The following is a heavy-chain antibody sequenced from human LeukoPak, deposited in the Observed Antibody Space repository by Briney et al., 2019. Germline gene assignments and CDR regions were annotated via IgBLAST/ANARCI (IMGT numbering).Heavy chain of an antibody. J-gene: IGHJ4*02. V-gene: IGHV3-30*04. Sequence: GGSLRLSCAASGFTFSRYTIHWVRQAPGKGLEWVAVVSYDGSYKYCADSVKGRFTISRDNSKDTLYLQMNSLRPEDTAVYSCARGTPGVLWFGEFDYWGQGTLDTVSS. CDR3: ARGTPGVLWFGEFDY. D-gene: IGHD3-10*01. CDR2: VSYDGSYK. CDR1: GFTFSRYT.